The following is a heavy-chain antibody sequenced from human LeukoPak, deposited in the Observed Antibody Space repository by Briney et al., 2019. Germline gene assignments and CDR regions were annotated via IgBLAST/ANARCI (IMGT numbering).Heavy chain of an antibody. CDR3: ARDRVPPYCSSTSCYVYYYGMDV. V-gene: IGHV4-34*01. J-gene: IGHJ6*02. D-gene: IGHD2-2*01. CDR2: INHSGST. Sequence: SETLSLTCAVYGGSFSGYYWSWIRQPPGKGLEWIGEINHSGSTNYNPSLKSRVTISVDTSKNQFSLKLSSATAADTAVYYCARDRVPPYCSSTSCYVYYYGMDVWGQGTTVTVSS. CDR1: GGSFSGYY.